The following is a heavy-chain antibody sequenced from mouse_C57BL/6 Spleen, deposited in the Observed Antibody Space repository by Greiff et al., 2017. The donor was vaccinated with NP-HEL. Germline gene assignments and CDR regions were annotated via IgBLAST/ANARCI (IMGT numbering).Heavy chain of an antibody. Sequence: EVKLMESGGGLVQPGGSLSLSCAASGFTFTDYYMSWVRQPPGKALEWLGFIRNKANGYTTEYSASVKGRFTISRDNSQSILYLQMNALRAEDSATYYCARYDTTRYFDYWGQGTTLTVSS. V-gene: IGHV7-3*01. CDR2: IRNKANGYTT. J-gene: IGHJ2*01. CDR3: ARYDTTRYFDY. CDR1: GFTFTDYY. D-gene: IGHD1-1*01.